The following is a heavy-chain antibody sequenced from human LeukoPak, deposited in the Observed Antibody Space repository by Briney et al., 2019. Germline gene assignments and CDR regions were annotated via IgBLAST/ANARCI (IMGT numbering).Heavy chain of an antibody. J-gene: IGHJ4*02. CDR3: ARWGYSYGYTRRAFDY. Sequence: GGSLRLSCAVSGFNFWGTGMSWVRQAPGKGLEWVAAIGGGGSDTKYTDSVMGRFTLSRDLSKNTLYLQMNSLRAEDTALYYCARWGYSYGYTRRAFDYWGQGTLVTVSS. CDR1: GFNFWGTG. D-gene: IGHD5-18*01. V-gene: IGHV3-23*01. CDR2: IGGGGSDT.